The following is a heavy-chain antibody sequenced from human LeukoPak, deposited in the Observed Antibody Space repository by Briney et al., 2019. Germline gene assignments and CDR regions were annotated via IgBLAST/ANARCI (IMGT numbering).Heavy chain of an antibody. CDR2: ISGSGGST. V-gene: IGHV3-23*01. CDR3: ARGYDILTGYYIGY. Sequence: GGSLRLSCAASGFTFSSYAMSWVRQAPGKGLEWVSAISGSGGSTYYADSVKGRFTISRDNSKNTLYLQMNSLRAEDTAVYYCARGYDILTGYYIGYWGQGTLVTVSS. J-gene: IGHJ4*02. CDR1: GFTFSSYA. D-gene: IGHD3-9*01.